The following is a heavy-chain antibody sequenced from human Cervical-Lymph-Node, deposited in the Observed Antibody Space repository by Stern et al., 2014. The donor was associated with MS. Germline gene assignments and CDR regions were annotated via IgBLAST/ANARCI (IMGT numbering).Heavy chain of an antibody. D-gene: IGHD5/OR15-5a*01. CDR3: ARDPTRYGVYDGVFDL. Sequence: QDQLVQSGAEVKKPGASVKISCKASGYTFTSQYIHWLRQAPGQGLEWMGIVNPGTGAKSYAQKFQDRVTMTGDTSTSTVYMDLSRLTSEDTAVYFCARDPTRYGVYDGVFDLWGQGTMVTVSS. CDR1: GYTFTSQY. V-gene: IGHV1-46*03. J-gene: IGHJ3*01. CDR2: VNPGTGAK.